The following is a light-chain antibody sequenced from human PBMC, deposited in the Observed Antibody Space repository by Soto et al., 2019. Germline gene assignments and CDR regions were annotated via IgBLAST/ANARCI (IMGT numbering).Light chain of an antibody. CDR1: SSNIGAGYD. J-gene: IGLJ2*01. CDR2: GNS. V-gene: IGLV1-40*01. Sequence: QSVLTQPPSVSGAPGQRVTISCTGSSSNIGAGYDVHWYQQLPGTAPKLLIYGNSNRPSGVPDRFSGYKSGTSASLAITGLQAEDEADYYCQSYDSSLSVVVFGGWTQLTVL. CDR3: QSYDSSLSVVV.